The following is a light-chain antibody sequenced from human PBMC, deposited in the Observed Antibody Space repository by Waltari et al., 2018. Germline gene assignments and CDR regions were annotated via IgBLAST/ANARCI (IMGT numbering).Light chain of an antibody. CDR1: DSNIGGHF. Sequence: QSVLTQSPSASGTPGQRATISCSGSDSNIGGHFATWYQQFPGTAPKLLIHRDNQRPSGVPDRFSGSKSGTSASLAISGLQSEDEALYFCAVWDDSLNGWVFGGGTKVTVL. J-gene: IGLJ3*02. CDR2: RDN. V-gene: IGLV1-44*01. CDR3: AVWDDSLNGWV.